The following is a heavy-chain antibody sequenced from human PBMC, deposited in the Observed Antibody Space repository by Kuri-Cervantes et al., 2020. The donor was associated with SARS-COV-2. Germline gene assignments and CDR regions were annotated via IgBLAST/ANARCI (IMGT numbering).Heavy chain of an antibody. V-gene: IGHV5-51*01. CDR2: LYPSDSDI. CDR1: GYKFTSFW. D-gene: IGHD3-22*01. CDR3: ARHFRHKDWLIPEVSTYFDS. J-gene: IGHJ4*02. Sequence: KVSCKDSGYKFTSFWIGWVRPMPGKGLEWMGTLYPSDSDIRYSPSFQAQVTLSSDRSISTAYLQWSSLKASDTAIYYCARHFRHKDWLIPEVSTYFDSWGQGTLVTVSS.